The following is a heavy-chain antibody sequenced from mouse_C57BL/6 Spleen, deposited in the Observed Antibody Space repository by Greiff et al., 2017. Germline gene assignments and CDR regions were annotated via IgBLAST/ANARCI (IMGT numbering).Heavy chain of an antibody. J-gene: IGHJ3*01. V-gene: IGHV1-85*01. CDR1: GYTFPSYD. CDR2: IYPRDGST. CDR3: ARGSYYGSSPFAY. D-gene: IGHD1-1*01. Sequence: QLQQSGPELVKPGASVKLSCKASGYTFPSYDINWVKQRPGQGLEWIGWIYPRDGSTKYNEKFKGKATLTVDTSSSTAYMELHSLTSEDSAVYFCARGSYYGSSPFAYWGQGTLVTVSA.